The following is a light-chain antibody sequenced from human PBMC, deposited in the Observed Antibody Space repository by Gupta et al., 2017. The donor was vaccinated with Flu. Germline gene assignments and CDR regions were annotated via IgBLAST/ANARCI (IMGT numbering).Light chain of an antibody. J-gene: IGLJ1*01. Sequence: QSALTQSASVSGSLGQSFTISCTGTSSDVGGYKFISWYQQHPGKAPKVMIYDVSNRPSGVSNRFSGSKSGNTASLTISGLLPEDEADYYCSSFRSSSTLSYVFGTGTKVTVL. CDR2: DVS. V-gene: IGLV2-14*03. CDR1: SSDVGGYKF. CDR3: SSFRSSSTLSYV.